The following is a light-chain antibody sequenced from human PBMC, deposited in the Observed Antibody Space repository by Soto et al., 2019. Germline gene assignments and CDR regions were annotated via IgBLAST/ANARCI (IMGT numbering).Light chain of an antibody. Sequence: VVTQPPSASGTPGQRVTISCSGSNSNIGSYSVNWYRHLPGTAPKLLVFSDDQRPSGVPDRFSGSKSGPSASLAISGLQSEDEADYYCAAWDDSLNGPVFGGGTKVTVL. J-gene: IGLJ2*01. V-gene: IGLV1-44*01. CDR2: SDD. CDR1: NSNIGSYS. CDR3: AAWDDSLNGPV.